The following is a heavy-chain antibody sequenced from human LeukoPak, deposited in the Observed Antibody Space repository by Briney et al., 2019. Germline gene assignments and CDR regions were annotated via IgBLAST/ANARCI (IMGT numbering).Heavy chain of an antibody. D-gene: IGHD5-12*01. CDR1: GFTFSNAW. CDR3: TTGGNIVATIAEFDY. Sequence: GGSLRLSCAASGFTFSNAWMSWVRQAPGKGLEWVGRIKSKTDGGTTDYAAPVKGRFTISRDDSKNTLYLQMNSLKTKDTAVYYCTTGGNIVATIAEFDYWGQGTLVTVSS. J-gene: IGHJ4*02. CDR2: IKSKTDGGTT. V-gene: IGHV3-15*01.